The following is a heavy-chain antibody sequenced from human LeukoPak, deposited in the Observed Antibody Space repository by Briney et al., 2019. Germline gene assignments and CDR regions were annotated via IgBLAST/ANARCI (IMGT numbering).Heavy chain of an antibody. J-gene: IGHJ4*02. CDR3: VRGVGAVRGEVYFDY. CDR2: ITGSGPYM. CDR1: GFTFSTFA. V-gene: IGHV3-21*06. Sequence: GGSLRLSCAASGFTFSTFAMRWVRLSPGKGLEWVSSITGSGPYMLYADSVKHRFTISRDNTKNLLYLEMNSLRAEDTAMYFCVRGVGAVRGEVYFDYWGQGTLVTVSS. D-gene: IGHD3-10*01.